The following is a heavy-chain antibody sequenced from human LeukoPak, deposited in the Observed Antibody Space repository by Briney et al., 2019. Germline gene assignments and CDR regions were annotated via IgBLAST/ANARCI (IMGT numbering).Heavy chain of an antibody. CDR3: AKMRGMPREAYHFDR. CDR1: GFKFNIYT. J-gene: IGHJ4*02. Sequence: GGSLGLSCAASGFKFNIYTMSWVRQAQGKGLEWISAVGSGGTRYYADSVKGRFTISRDNSENTVSLQMDSLRADDTAMYYCAKMRGMPREAYHFDRWGQGTLVAVSS. CDR2: VGSGGTR. V-gene: IGHV3-23*01. D-gene: IGHD1-26*01.